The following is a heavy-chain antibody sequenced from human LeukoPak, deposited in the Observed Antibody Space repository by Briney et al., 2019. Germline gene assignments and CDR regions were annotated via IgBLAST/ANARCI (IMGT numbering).Heavy chain of an antibody. CDR2: INPSGGDT. J-gene: IGHJ4*02. D-gene: IGHD2/OR15-2a*01. CDR3: ARDLPPSGSMAY. V-gene: IGHV1-46*01. CDR1: GYILSSYN. Sequence: GASVKVSCKASGYILSSYNMHWVRQAPGQGLEWLGIINPSGGDTKYAQKFQGRVTLTRDKSTSTVYMELSSLTSDDTAVYYCARDLPPSGSMAYWGQGTLVTVSS.